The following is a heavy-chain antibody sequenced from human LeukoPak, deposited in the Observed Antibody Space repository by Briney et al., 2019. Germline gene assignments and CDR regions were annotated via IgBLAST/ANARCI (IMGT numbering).Heavy chain of an antibody. CDR1: GASISTIISY. D-gene: IGHD6-19*01. V-gene: IGHV4-39*07. CDR3: ARDQGAVAGIDP. J-gene: IGHJ5*02. CDR2: IYYSGTT. Sequence: SETLSLTCTVSGASISTIISYWGWIRQTPGKGLEWVGSIYYSGTTYYNPSLESRVTISIDTSKNQFSVKLTSVTAADTAVYYCARDQGAVAGIDPWGQGTLVTVSS.